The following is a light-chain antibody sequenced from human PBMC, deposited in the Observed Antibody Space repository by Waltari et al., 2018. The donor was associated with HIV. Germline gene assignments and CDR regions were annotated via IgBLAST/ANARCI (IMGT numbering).Light chain of an antibody. Sequence: QSALTQPASVSGSPGQSVTISCTGTSSELGGYNYVSRYQQPPGKAPKLMIYEVSNRPSGVSNRFSGSKSGNTASLTISGLQAEDEADYYCSSYTSSTTLVFGGGTKLTVL. CDR1: SSELGGYNY. CDR2: EVS. CDR3: SSYTSSTTLV. V-gene: IGLV2-14*01. J-gene: IGLJ2*01.